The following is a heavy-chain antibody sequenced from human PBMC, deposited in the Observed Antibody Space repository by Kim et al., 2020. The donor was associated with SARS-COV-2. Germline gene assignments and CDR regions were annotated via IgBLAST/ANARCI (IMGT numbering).Heavy chain of an antibody. CDR1: GFTFSSYA. CDR3: AKDLIPITMIVVVIRDLLFDY. CDR2: ISGSGGST. J-gene: IGHJ4*02. D-gene: IGHD3-22*01. Sequence: GGSLRLSCAASGFTFSSYAMSWVRQAPGKGLEWVSAISGSGGSTYYADSVKGRFTISRDNSKNTLYLQMNSLRAEDTAVYYCAKDLIPITMIVVVIRDLLFDYWGQGTLVTVSS. V-gene: IGHV3-23*01.